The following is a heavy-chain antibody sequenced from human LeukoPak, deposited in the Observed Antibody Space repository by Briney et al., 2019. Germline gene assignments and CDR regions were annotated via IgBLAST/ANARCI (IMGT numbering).Heavy chain of an antibody. D-gene: IGHD4-17*01. CDR3: ARLWRPHDYDNWLDH. CDR2: IYDGGRG. CDR1: GGYISSSL. Sequence: SETLSLTCTVSGGYISSSLWTWIRQAPGKGLELIGFIYDGGRGNYKPSLRSRVDISLDTSKNRYSLRLTSVTAADTGVYYCARLWRPHDYDNWLDHWGQGILVTVSS. J-gene: IGHJ5*02. V-gene: IGHV4-59*13.